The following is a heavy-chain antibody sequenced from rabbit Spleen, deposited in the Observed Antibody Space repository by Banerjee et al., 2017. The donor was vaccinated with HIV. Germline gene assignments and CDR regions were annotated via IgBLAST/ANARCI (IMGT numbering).Heavy chain of an antibody. CDR1: GVSFSSSSY. Sequence: QSLEESGGDLVKPGASLTLTCTASGVSFSSSSYMCWVRQAPGKGLEWIACINIVTGKDVYATWAKGRFIMSRTSSTTVTLQMTSLTAADTATYICARDLVTVIGWNFNLWGPGTLVTVS. CDR3: ARDLVTVIGWNFNL. J-gene: IGHJ4*01. CDR2: INIVTGKD. D-gene: IGHD5-1*01. V-gene: IGHV1S40*01.